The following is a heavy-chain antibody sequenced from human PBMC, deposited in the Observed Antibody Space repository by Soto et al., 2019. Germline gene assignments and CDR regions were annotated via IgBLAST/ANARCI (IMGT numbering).Heavy chain of an antibody. J-gene: IGHJ6*02. CDR2: ISYDGSNK. Sequence: GSLRLSCAASGFTFSSYGMHWVRQAPGKGLEWVAVISYDGSNKYYADSVKGRFTISRDNSKNTLYLQMNSLRAEDTAVYYCANGGDYYYYYGMDVWGQGTTVTV. D-gene: IGHD4-17*01. CDR1: GFTFSSYG. V-gene: IGHV3-30*18. CDR3: ANGGDYYYYYGMDV.